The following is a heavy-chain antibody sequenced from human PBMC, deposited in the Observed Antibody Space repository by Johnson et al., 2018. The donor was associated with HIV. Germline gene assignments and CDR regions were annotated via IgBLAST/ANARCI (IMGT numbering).Heavy chain of an antibody. J-gene: IGHJ3*02. V-gene: IGHV3-20*01. Sequence: MLLVESGGGVVQPGRSLRLSCAASGFTFSDYYMSWIRKAPGKGLEWVSGINWNGGSTGYADSVKGRFTISRENAKNSLCLQVSSLRAGDTGKRRFAVRQHRCNAACQDGFHIWRQGTIVTVSS. D-gene: IGHD2-2*01. CDR3: AVRQHRCNAACQDGFHI. CDR2: INWNGGST. CDR1: GFTFSDYY.